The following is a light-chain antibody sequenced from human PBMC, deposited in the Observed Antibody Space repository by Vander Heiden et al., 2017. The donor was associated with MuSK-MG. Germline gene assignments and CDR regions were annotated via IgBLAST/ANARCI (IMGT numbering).Light chain of an antibody. V-gene: IGKV1-8*01. CDR2: AAS. CDR3: QQYYSHPVT. CDR1: QGISSY. J-gene: IGKJ3*01. Sequence: RMTQSPSSVSASTGDRVTITCRASQGISSYLAWYQQKPGKAPKLLIYAASTLQSGVPSRFSGSGSGTDFTLIISCLQSEDFATYYCQQYYSHPVTFGRGTKVDIK.